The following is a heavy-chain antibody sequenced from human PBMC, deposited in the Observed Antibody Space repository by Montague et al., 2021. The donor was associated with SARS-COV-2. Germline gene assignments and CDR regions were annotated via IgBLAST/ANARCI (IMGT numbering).Heavy chain of an antibody. D-gene: IGHD3-10*01. CDR3: ARVQRGYYYGLGVPAHFDY. CDR1: GGSISNYY. CDR2: IYYSGST. J-gene: IGHJ4*02. Sequence: SETLSLTCTVSGGSISNYYWSWIRQPPGKGLEWIGDIYYSGSTNYNPSLKSRVTISVDTSKSQFSLKLSSVTAADTAVYYCARVQRGYYYGLGVPAHFDYWGQGTLVTVSS. V-gene: IGHV4-59*01.